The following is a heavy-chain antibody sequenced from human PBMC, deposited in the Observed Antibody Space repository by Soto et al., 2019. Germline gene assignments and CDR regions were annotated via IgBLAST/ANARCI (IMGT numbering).Heavy chain of an antibody. CDR1: GFSFSDYA. J-gene: IGHJ5*01. D-gene: IGHD3-22*01. V-gene: IGHV3-23*01. CDR2: ISRTGDSA. CDR3: AKGPDGSGYYHNWFDS. Sequence: EVHLLESGGALVQPGGSLTLSCAASGFSFSDYAMSWVRQAPGKGLEWVSSISRTGDSAYYADSVKGRFAISRDRSQNRLSLHMNRLRVEDTAVYYCAKGPDGSGYYHNWFDSWGQGTLITVSS.